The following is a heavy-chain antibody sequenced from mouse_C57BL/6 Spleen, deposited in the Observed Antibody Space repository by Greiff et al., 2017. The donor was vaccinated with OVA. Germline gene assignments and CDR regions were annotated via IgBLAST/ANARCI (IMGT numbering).Heavy chain of an antibody. D-gene: IGHD1-1*01. CDR3: ARPYGSSPYYFDD. CDR1: GFTFSDYG. Sequence: EVHLVESGGGLVKPGGSLKLSCAASGFTFSDYGMHWVRQAPEKGLEWVAYISSGSSTIYYADTVKGRFTISRDKAKNTLFLQMTSLRSEETAMYYCARPYGSSPYYFDDWGQGTTLTVAS. V-gene: IGHV5-17*01. CDR2: ISSGSSTI. J-gene: IGHJ2*01.